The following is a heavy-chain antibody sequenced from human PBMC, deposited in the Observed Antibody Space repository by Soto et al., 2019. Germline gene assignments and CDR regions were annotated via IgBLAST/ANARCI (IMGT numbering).Heavy chain of an antibody. CDR3: ARDGGYDILTGLVGYYGMDV. CDR2: IIPIFGTA. J-gene: IGHJ6*02. Sequence: ASVKVSCKASGGTFSSYAISWVRQAPGQGLEWMGGIIPIFGTANYAQKFQGRVTITADKSTSTAYMELSSLRSEDTAVYYCARDGGYDILTGLVGYYGMDVWGQGTTVTVS. V-gene: IGHV1-69*06. D-gene: IGHD3-9*01. CDR1: GGTFSSYA.